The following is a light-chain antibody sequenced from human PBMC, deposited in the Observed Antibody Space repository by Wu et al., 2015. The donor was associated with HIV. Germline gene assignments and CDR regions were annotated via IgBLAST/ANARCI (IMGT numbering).Light chain of an antibody. CDR3: QQYNNWPPLT. CDR2: GAA. J-gene: IGKJ4*01. Sequence: EIVLTQSPGTLSLSPGERATLSCRASQSVNSNLAWYQQKPGQAPRLLIYGAATRATGIPARFSGSGSGTEFTLMISSMQSEDFAVYYCQQYNNWPPLTFGGGTKLEIK. V-gene: IGKV3-15*01. CDR1: QSVNSN.